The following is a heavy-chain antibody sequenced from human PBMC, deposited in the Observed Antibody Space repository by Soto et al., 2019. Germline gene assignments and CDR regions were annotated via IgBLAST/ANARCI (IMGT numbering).Heavy chain of an antibody. Sequence: QVQLVESGGGVVQPGTSLRLSCVASGFGFNFFGIHWVRQAPGKGLEWLAGISGDASRIYYADDLKGRVTISRVNSENTLYLQMNSLRPEDTALYSCGRDRDAGWFVMDVWGQGTTVTV. CDR2: ISGDASRI. V-gene: IGHV3-30*03. CDR1: GFGFNFFG. D-gene: IGHD3-10*01. CDR3: GRDRDAGWFVMDV. J-gene: IGHJ6*02.